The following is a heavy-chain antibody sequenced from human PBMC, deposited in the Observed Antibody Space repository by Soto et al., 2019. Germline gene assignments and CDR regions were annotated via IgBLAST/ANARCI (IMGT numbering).Heavy chain of an antibody. CDR1: GGSISRGDYY. Sequence: PSETLSITCTVSGGSISRGDYYWSWIRQPPGKGLEWIGYIYYSGSTYYNPSLKSRVTISVDTSKNQFSLKLSSVTATDTAVYYCARGSYYYGSGTLSSFHYWGEGTLVTVTS. J-gene: IGHJ4*02. V-gene: IGHV4-30-4*01. CDR3: ARGSYYYGSGTLSSFHY. CDR2: IYYSGST. D-gene: IGHD3-10*01.